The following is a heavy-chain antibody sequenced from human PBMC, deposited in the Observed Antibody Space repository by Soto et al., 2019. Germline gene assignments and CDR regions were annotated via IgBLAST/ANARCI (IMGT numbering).Heavy chain of an antibody. CDR1: GGSISSYY. V-gene: IGHV4-59*12. CDR2: IYYSGST. J-gene: IGHJ5*02. D-gene: IGHD2-8*01. CDR3: ARRLMVYAIWFDP. Sequence: TLSLTCTVSGGSISSYYWSWIRQPPGKGLEWIGYIYYSGSTNYNPSLKSRVTISVDTSKNQFSLKLSSVTAADTAVYYCARRLMVYAIWFDPWGQGTLVTSPQ.